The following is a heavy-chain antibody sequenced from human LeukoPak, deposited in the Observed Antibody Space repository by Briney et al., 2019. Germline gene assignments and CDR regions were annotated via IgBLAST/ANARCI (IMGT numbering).Heavy chain of an antibody. CDR2: INPSGDST. CDR3: ASVLYCGADCYTGRYFFDY. V-gene: IGHV1-46*01. CDR1: GYTFTSYD. J-gene: IGHJ4*02. D-gene: IGHD2-21*02. Sequence: ASVKVSCKASGYTFTSYDMHWVRQAPGQGLEWMGIINPSGDSTSYAQKFQGRVTMTRDTSTSTVYMELSSLRSEDTAVYYCASVLYCGADCYTGRYFFDYWGQGTLVTVSS.